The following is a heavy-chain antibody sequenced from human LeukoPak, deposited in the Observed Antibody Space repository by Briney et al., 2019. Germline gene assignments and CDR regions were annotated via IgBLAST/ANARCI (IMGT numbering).Heavy chain of an antibody. D-gene: IGHD3-9*01. Sequence: ASVKVSCKASGYSFSTYGISWVRQAPGQGLEWMGWINPNSGGTNYAQKFQGRVTMTRDTSISTAYMELSRLRSDDTAVYYCARDGSHVLRYFDWLYYFDYWGQGTLVTVSS. V-gene: IGHV1-2*02. CDR2: INPNSGGT. CDR3: ARDGSHVLRYFDWLYYFDY. CDR1: GYSFSTYG. J-gene: IGHJ4*02.